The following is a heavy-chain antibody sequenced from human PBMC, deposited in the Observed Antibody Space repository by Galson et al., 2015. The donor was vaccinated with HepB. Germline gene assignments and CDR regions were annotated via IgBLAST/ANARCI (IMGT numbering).Heavy chain of an antibody. CDR1: GFTTVTFSSYE. J-gene: IGHJ6*02. D-gene: IGHD3-10*01. CDR2: VSGGSTEI. V-gene: IGHV3-48*03. Sequence: SLRLSCAASGFTTVTFSSYEMNWVRLSPGKGLQWVASVSGGSTEIHYADSVQGRFIISRDNAKNSLYLQMNSLRVEDTALYYCVRAHGFRSMVRIGYEWKETYKYFGMDVWGQGTTVTVSS. CDR3: VRAHGFRSMVRIGYEWKETYKYFGMDV.